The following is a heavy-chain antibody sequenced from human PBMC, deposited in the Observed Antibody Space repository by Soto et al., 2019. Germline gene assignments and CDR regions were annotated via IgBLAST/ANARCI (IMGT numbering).Heavy chain of an antibody. CDR2: IWYDGSNK. CDR1: GFTFSSYG. V-gene: IGHV3-33*01. Sequence: QVQLVESGGGVVQPGRSLRLSCAASGFTFSSYGMHWVRQAPGKGLEWVAVIWYDGSNKYYADSVKGRFTISRDNSKNTPYLQMNSLRAEDTAVYYCARYCSSTSCYEASFDYWGQGTLVTVSS. J-gene: IGHJ4*02. CDR3: ARYCSSTSCYEASFDY. D-gene: IGHD2-2*01.